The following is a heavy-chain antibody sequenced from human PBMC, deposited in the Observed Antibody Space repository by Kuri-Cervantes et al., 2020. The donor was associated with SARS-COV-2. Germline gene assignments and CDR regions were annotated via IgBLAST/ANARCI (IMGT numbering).Heavy chain of an antibody. D-gene: IGHD6-13*01. Sequence: SETLSLTCAVYGGSFSGYYWSWIRQPPGKGLEWIGEINHSGSTNYNPSLKSRVTVSVDTSKNQFPLKLSSVTAADTAVYYYARAVAAAGPFYDYWGQGTLVTVSS. CDR2: INHSGST. V-gene: IGHV4-34*01. CDR3: ARAVAAAGPFYDY. J-gene: IGHJ4*02. CDR1: GGSFSGYY.